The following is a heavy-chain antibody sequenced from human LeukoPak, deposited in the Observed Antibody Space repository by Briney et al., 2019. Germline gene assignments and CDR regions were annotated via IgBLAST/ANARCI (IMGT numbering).Heavy chain of an antibody. CDR1: GYTFTSYG. J-gene: IGHJ3*02. Sequence: ASVKVSCKASGYTFTSYGISWVRQATGQGLEWMGWMNPNSGNTGYAQKFQGRVTITRNTSISTAYMELSSLRSEDTAVYYCARVWGDYYDSSGYYKEDAFDIWGQGTMVTVSS. D-gene: IGHD3-22*01. CDR2: MNPNSGNT. V-gene: IGHV1-8*03. CDR3: ARVWGDYYDSSGYYKEDAFDI.